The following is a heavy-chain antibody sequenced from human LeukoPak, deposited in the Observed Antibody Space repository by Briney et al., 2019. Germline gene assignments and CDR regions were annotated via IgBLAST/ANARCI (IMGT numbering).Heavy chain of an antibody. CDR2: INSDGSST. J-gene: IGHJ4*02. CDR3: ARDPSGSYYRSEYYFDY. Sequence: GGSLRLSCAASGFTFSSYWMHWVRQAPGKGLVWVSRINSDGSSTSYADSVKGRFTISRDNAKNTLYLQMNSLRAEDTAVYCCARDPSGSYYRSEYYFDYWGQGTLVTVSS. V-gene: IGHV3-74*01. CDR1: GFTFSSYW. D-gene: IGHD1-26*01.